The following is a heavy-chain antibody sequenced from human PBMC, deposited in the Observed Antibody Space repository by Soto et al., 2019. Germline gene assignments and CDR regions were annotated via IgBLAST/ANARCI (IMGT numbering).Heavy chain of an antibody. V-gene: IGHV3-30*03. CDR1: GFTFSSYG. CDR3: ARDRGVIIKPSFDY. Sequence: PGGSLRLSCAASGFTFSSYGMHWVRQAPGKGLEWVAVISYDGSNKYYADSVKGRFAISRDNSKNTLYLQMNSLRAEDTAVYYCARDRGVIIKPSFDYWGQGTLVTVSS. D-gene: IGHD3-10*01. J-gene: IGHJ4*02. CDR2: ISYDGSNK.